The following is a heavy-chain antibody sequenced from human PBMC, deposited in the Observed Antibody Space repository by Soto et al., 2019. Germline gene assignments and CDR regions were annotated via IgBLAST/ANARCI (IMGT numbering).Heavy chain of an antibody. J-gene: IGHJ4*02. Sequence: SETLSLTCAVSGGSISSSNWWSWVRQPPGKGLEWIGEIYHSGSTNYNPSLKSRVTISVDKSKNQFSLKLSSVTAADTAVYYCARDQGVVREVMHGVFDYWGQGTLVTVSS. V-gene: IGHV4-4*02. CDR3: ARDQGVVREVMHGVFDY. CDR1: GGSISSSNW. CDR2: IYHSGST. D-gene: IGHD3-10*01.